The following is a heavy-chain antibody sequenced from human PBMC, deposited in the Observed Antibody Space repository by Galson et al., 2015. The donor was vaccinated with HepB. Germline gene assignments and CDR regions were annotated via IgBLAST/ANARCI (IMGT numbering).Heavy chain of an antibody. CDR2: INAGNGNT. CDR3: ASSEYGGWYGKTTQDY. V-gene: IGHV1-3*01. J-gene: IGHJ4*02. Sequence: SVKVSCKASGYTFTSYAMHWVRQAPGQRLEWMGWINAGNGNTKYSQKSQGRVTITRDTSASTAYMELSSLRSEDTAVYYCASSEYGGWYGKTTQDYWGQGTLVTVSS. CDR1: GYTFTSYA. D-gene: IGHD6-19*01.